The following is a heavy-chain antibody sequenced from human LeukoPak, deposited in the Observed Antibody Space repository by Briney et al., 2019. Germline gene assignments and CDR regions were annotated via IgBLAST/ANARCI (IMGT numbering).Heavy chain of an antibody. V-gene: IGHV3-11*05. J-gene: IGHJ4*02. Sequence: GGSLRLSCEVSGFTFSDHYMSWIRQAPGKRLEWVSYISSGSTYTNYADSVEGRFTISRDNAKNSLYLQMNSLRAEDTAVYYCARGDYGGDYFDYRGQGTLVTVSS. CDR2: ISSGSTYT. CDR3: ARGDYGGDYFDY. CDR1: GFTFSDHY. D-gene: IGHD4-23*01.